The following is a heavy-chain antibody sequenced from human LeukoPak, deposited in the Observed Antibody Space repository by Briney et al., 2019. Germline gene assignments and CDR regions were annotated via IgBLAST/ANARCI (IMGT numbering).Heavy chain of an antibody. CDR1: GGSISSSSYY. CDR3: ARQLYYDSGGSHY. V-gene: IGHV4-39*01. CDR2: IFYSGST. J-gene: IGHJ4*02. Sequence: SETLSLTCTVSGGSISSSSYYWGWIRQPPGKGLEWIGSIFYSGSTYYNPSLESRVTISVDTSKNQFSLKLSSVTAADTAVYYCARQLYYDSGGSHYWGQGTLVTVSS. D-gene: IGHD3-22*01.